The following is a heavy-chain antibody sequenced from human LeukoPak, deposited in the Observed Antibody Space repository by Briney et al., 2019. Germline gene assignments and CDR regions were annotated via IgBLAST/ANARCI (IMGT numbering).Heavy chain of an antibody. Sequence: PSETLYLTCTVSGGSISSYYWSWIRQPAGKGLEWIGRISSSGSTNYNPSLKSRVTMSVDTSKNQFPLKLNSVTAADTAVYYCTREGVYWGQGTLVTVSS. CDR1: GGSISSYY. CDR3: TREGVY. J-gene: IGHJ4*02. D-gene: IGHD2-8*01. V-gene: IGHV4-4*07. CDR2: ISSSGST.